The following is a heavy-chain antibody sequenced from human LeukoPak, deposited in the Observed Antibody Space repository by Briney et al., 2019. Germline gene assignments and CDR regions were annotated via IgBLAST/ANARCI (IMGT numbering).Heavy chain of an antibody. Sequence: GGSLRLSCAASGFTVSSNYMRWVRQAPGKGLEWVSSISSSSSYIYYADSVKGRFTISRDNAKNSLYLQMNSLRAEDTAVYYCARGDPYYYDSSGYRSWDYWGQGTLVTVSS. V-gene: IGHV3-21*01. J-gene: IGHJ4*02. CDR2: ISSSSSYI. CDR3: ARGDPYYYDSSGYRSWDY. CDR1: GFTVSSNY. D-gene: IGHD3-22*01.